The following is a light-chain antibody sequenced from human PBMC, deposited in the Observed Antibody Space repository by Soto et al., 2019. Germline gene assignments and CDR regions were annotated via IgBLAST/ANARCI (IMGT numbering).Light chain of an antibody. CDR2: GAS. CDR3: QQYVSSVT. V-gene: IGKV3-20*01. CDR1: QSVDSSF. J-gene: IGKJ1*01. Sequence: EIVLTQSPGSLSLSPGERATLSCRASQSVDSSFFAWYQQKPGQAPRLLIYGASNRATGIPDRFSGRGSGTDFHLTITGLEPEDFAVYYCQQYVSSVTFGQGTKVEIK.